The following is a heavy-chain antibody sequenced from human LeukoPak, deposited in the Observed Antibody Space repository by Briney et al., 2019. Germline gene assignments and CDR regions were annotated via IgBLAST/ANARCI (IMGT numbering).Heavy chain of an antibody. J-gene: IGHJ4*02. D-gene: IGHD3-22*01. CDR3: AKDKLRDYDSSGSFDY. V-gene: IGHV3-33*06. Sequence: PGRSLRLSCAASGFTFSSYGMHWVRQAPGKGLEGVAVIWYDGSKKYYADSVKGRFTISRDNSKNTLYMQMNSLRAAETAVYYCAKDKLRDYDSSGSFDYWGQGTLVTVSS. CDR2: IWYDGSKK. CDR1: GFTFSSYG.